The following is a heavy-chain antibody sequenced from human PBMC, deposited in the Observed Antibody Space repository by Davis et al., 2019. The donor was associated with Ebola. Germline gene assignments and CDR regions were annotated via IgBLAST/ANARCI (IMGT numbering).Heavy chain of an antibody. CDR3: ATHTVTNNYYYYGMDV. Sequence: GESLKISCKGSGYSFTNFWIGWVRQMPGKGLEWMGIIYPGDSDTRYSPSFQGQVTISADKSISTAYLQWSSLKASDTAMYYCATHTVTNNYYYYGMDVWGQGTTVTVSS. V-gene: IGHV5-51*01. J-gene: IGHJ6*02. D-gene: IGHD4-11*01. CDR1: GYSFTNFW. CDR2: IYPGDSDT.